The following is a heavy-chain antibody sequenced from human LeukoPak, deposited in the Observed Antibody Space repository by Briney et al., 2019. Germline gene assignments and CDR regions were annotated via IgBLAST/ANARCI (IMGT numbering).Heavy chain of an antibody. Sequence: SETLSLTCAVYGGSFSGYYWSWIRQPPGKGLEWIGEINHSGSTNYNPSLKSRVTISVDTSKNQFSLKLSSVTAADTAVYYCARGRRYSSSGYFQNWGQGTLVTVSS. D-gene: IGHD6-6*01. J-gene: IGHJ1*01. CDR2: INHSGST. CDR3: ARGRRYSSSGYFQN. V-gene: IGHV4-34*01. CDR1: GGSFSGYY.